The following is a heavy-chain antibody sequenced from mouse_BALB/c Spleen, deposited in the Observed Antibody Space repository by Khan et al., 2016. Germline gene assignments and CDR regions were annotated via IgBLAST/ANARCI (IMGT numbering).Heavy chain of an antibody. J-gene: IGHJ1*01. CDR2: INPSTGYT. CDR1: GYTFTSYW. V-gene: IGHV1-7*01. Sequence: QVQLKQSGAELAKPGASVKMSCKASGYTFTSYWMHWVKQRPGQGLEWIGYINPSTGYTEYNQKFKDKATLTADKSSSTAYMQLSSLTSEDSAVYDCARRGIWYFDVWGAGTTVTVSS. CDR3: ARRGIWYFDV.